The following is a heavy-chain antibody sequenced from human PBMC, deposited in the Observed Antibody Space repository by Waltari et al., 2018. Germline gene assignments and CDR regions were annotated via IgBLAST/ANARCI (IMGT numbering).Heavy chain of an antibody. Sequence: QLQLQESGPRLVKPSETLSLTCSVSGASITTGSYYWGWIRPSPVKGLGWIGSVFYRGNTFYNPYLTVRVSISIDGSKNHVSLKLTSFTDADTATYFCARRCGGRLGTTRERPPFDFWGQGILVTVSS. CDR2: VFYRGNT. D-gene: IGHD1-7*01. CDR3: ARRCGGRLGTTRERPPFDF. V-gene: IGHV4-39*01. CDR1: GASITTGSYY. J-gene: IGHJ4*02.